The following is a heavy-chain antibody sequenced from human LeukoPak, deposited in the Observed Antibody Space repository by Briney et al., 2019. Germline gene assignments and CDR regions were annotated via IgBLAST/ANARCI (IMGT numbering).Heavy chain of an antibody. D-gene: IGHD3-10*01. V-gene: IGHV3-7*02. J-gene: IGHJ4*02. CDR1: GFTFSRYW. Sequence: PGGSLRLSCAASGFTFSRYWMSWVRQAPGKGLEWVANIKEDGSEKYYVYSVKGRFTISRDNAKNSLCLQMNSLRGEDTAVYYCVNFFGGEYPDSWGQGTQVAVSS. CDR3: VNFFGGEYPDS. CDR2: IKEDGSEK.